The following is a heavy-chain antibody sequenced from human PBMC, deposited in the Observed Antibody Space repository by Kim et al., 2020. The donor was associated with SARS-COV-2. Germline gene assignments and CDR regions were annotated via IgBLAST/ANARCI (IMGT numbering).Heavy chain of an antibody. Sequence: SGPTLVKPTQTLTLTCTFSGFSLSTSGVGVGWIRQPPGKALEWLALIYWDDDKRYSPSLKSRLTITKDTSKNQVVLTMTNMDPVDTATYYCAHSLMFYDYVWGHIDAGYFDYWGQGTLVTVSS. CDR1: GFSLSTSGVG. CDR2: IYWDDDK. CDR3: AHSLMFYDYVWGHIDAGYFDY. D-gene: IGHD3-16*01. J-gene: IGHJ4*02. V-gene: IGHV2-5*02.